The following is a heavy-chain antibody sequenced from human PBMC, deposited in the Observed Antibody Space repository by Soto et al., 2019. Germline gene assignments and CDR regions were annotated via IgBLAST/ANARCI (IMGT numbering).Heavy chain of an antibody. Sequence: QLQLQESGPGLVRPSETLSLTCTVSGGSISSLTYNWGWIRQPPGKGLEWIGNIYYSGSPYYNPSLKSRVTISIDTSQNQFVLRLRSVHAAEEAIYYCESHTTTTVTTSASWGQGTRVTVSS. J-gene: IGHJ5*02. D-gene: IGHD4-17*01. CDR3: ESHTTTTVTTSAS. V-gene: IGHV4-39*01. CDR2: IYYSGSP. CDR1: GGSISSLTYN.